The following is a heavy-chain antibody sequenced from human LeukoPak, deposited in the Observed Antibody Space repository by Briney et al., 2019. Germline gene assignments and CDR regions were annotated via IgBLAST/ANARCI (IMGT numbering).Heavy chain of an antibody. CDR3: ARGGDIVVVVAATLIDY. Sequence: GGSLRLSCAASGFTFSSYWMSWVRQAPGKGLEWVANIKQDGSEKYYVDSVKGRFTISRDNAKNSLYLQMNSLRAEDTAVYYCARGGDIVVVVAATLIDYWGQGTLVTVSS. J-gene: IGHJ4*02. D-gene: IGHD2-15*01. V-gene: IGHV3-7*01. CDR2: IKQDGSEK. CDR1: GFTFSSYW.